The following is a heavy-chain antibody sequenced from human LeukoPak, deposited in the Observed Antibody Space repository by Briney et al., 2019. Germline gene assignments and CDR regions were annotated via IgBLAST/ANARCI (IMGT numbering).Heavy chain of an antibody. CDR3: ARDCSSTSCYPPGFDP. J-gene: IGHJ5*02. CDR1: GGSISSYY. V-gene: IGHV4-59*01. Sequence: SETLSLTCTVSGGSISSYYWSWIRQPPGKGLEWIGYIYYSGSTNYNPSLKSRVTISVDTSKNQFSLKLSSVTAADTAVYYCARDCSSTSCYPPGFDPWGQGTLVTVSS. CDR2: IYYSGST. D-gene: IGHD2-2*01.